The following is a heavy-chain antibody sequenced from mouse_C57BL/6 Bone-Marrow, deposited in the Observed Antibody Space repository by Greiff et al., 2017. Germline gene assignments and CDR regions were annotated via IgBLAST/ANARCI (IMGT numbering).Heavy chain of an antibody. V-gene: IGHV1-15*01. CDR3: TDLLCQLGFAY. J-gene: IGHJ3*01. CDR1: GYTFTDYE. CDR2: IDPETGGT. D-gene: IGHD2-1*01. Sequence: QVQLQQSGAELVRPGASVTLSCKASGYTFTDYEMHWVKQTPVHGLEWIGAIDPETGGTAYNQKFKGKAILTADKSSSTAYMELRSLTSEDSAVYYCTDLLCQLGFAYWGQGTLVTVSA.